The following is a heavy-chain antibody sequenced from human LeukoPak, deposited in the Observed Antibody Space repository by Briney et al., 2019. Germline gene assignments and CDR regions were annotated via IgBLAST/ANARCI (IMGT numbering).Heavy chain of an antibody. J-gene: IGHJ4*02. CDR3: ARAHFSAYYGSE. Sequence: SVKVSCKASGGTFSNYAINWVRQAPGQGLEWVGGILPIIGSTKNAQQLQDRVTITADESTNTVYMELTSLRSEDTAIYFCARAHFSAYYGSEWGQGTLVTVSS. D-gene: IGHD3-10*01. CDR1: GGTFSNYA. V-gene: IGHV1-69*01. CDR2: ILPIIGST.